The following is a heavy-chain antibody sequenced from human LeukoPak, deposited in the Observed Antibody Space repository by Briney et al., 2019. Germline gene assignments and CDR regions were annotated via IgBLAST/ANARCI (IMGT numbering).Heavy chain of an antibody. Sequence: SETLSLTCTVSGGSISSYYWSWIRQPPGKGLEWIGYIYYSGSTNYNPSPKSRVTISVDTSKNQFSQKLSSVTAADTAVYYCAKGWNIAFDFWGQGTLVTVSS. D-gene: IGHD2/OR15-2a*01. V-gene: IGHV4-59*01. CDR2: IYYSGST. CDR3: AKGWNIAFDF. CDR1: GGSISSYY. J-gene: IGHJ4*02.